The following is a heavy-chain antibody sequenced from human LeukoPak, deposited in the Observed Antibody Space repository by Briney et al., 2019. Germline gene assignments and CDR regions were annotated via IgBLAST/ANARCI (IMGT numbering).Heavy chain of an antibody. V-gene: IGHV4-34*01. CDR2: INHSGGT. Sequence: SETLSLTCAVYGGSFSGYYWSWIRQPPGKGLEWIGEINHSGGTNYNPSLKSRVTISVDTSKDQFSPKLSSVTAADTAVYYCARGRAPDIVVVPAATNWFDPWGQGTLVTVSS. CDR3: ARGRAPDIVVVPAATNWFDP. D-gene: IGHD2-2*01. CDR1: GGSFSGYY. J-gene: IGHJ5*02.